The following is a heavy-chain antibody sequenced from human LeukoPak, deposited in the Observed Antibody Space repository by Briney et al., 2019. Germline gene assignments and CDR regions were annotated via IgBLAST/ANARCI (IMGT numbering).Heavy chain of an antibody. D-gene: IGHD3-22*01. CDR3: ARLRFRYYYDSSGYSPFDH. J-gene: IGHJ4*02. CDR2: IDTSGTT. Sequence: PSETLSLTCTVSGGSINSGNYYWSWIRQPAGKGPEWIGRIDTSGTTSYNPSLKSRVTISVDTSKNQFSLKLSSVTAADTAVYYCARLRFRYYYDSSGYSPFDHWGQGTLVTVSS. CDR1: GGSINSGNYY. V-gene: IGHV4-61*02.